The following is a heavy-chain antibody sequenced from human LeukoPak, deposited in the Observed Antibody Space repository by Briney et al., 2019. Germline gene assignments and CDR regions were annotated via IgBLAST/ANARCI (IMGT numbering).Heavy chain of an antibody. CDR1: GGSVSGFY. CDR2: VYYSGST. CDR3: ARVNDYYDSSGYYLSVFDY. J-gene: IGHJ4*02. Sequence: PSETLSLTCTVSGGSVSGFYWSWIRQPPGKGLEWIGSVYYSGSTNYNPSLKSRVTISVDTSKNQFSLKLSSVTAADTAVYYCARVNDYYDSSGYYLSVFDYWGQGTLVTVSS. V-gene: IGHV4-59*02. D-gene: IGHD3-22*01.